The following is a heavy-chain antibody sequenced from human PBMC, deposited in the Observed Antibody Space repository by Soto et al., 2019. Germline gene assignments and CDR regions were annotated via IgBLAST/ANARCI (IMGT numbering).Heavy chain of an antibody. Sequence: PVGSLRLSCAASGFTFSQYALNWVRQAPGKGLEWVAVILYDGTIEHYADSVKGRFTVSRDNSKNTVYLQMDSLTPEDTGVYYCAREASVAALNWFDPWGQGTLVTVS. J-gene: IGHJ5*02. CDR1: GFTFSQYA. CDR2: ILYDGTIE. D-gene: IGHD6-6*01. CDR3: AREASVAALNWFDP. V-gene: IGHV3-30-3*01.